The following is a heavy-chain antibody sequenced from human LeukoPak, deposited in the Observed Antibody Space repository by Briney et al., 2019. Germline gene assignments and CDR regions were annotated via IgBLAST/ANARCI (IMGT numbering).Heavy chain of an antibody. D-gene: IGHD3-10*01. J-gene: IGHJ5*02. V-gene: IGHV3-23*01. CDR3: AKGRYDAGISWFDR. Sequence: GGSLRLSCAASGFTFTTYAMGWVRQLPGKGLEWVSIISGVGDNTYYADPVKGRFSISRDNTRNTLSLEMSSLRVEDTAVYYCAKGRYDAGISWFDRRGQGTLVSVSS. CDR2: ISGVGDNT. CDR1: GFTFTTYA.